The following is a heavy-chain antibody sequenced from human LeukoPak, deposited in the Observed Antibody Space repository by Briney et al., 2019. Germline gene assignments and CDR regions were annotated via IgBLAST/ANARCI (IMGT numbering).Heavy chain of an antibody. CDR3: ARDGKQWRGGNYFDS. V-gene: IGHV1-3*03. CDR2: ITTGRGET. Sequence: ASVKVSCKASGYTFTDYDLHWVRQAPGQSLEWMGWITTGRGETRYSQEFQRRITFTRDTSASTVYMDLSDLRSEDTAVYYCARDGKQWRGGNYFDSWGQGTLVAVSS. J-gene: IGHJ4*02. D-gene: IGHD6-19*01. CDR1: GYTFTDYD.